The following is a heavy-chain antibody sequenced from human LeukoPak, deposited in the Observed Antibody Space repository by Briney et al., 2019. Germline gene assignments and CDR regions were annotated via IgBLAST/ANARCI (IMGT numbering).Heavy chain of an antibody. CDR2: MNPNSGAT. CDR3: ARAFLGYCSGGSCYPAGEEYYYYGMDV. V-gene: IGHV1-8*01. D-gene: IGHD2-15*01. J-gene: IGHJ6*02. CDR1: GYTFTSYD. Sequence: ASVKVSCKASGYTFTSYDINWLRQAPGQGPEWMGWMNPNSGATGYAQKFQGRVTMTRSTSINTAYMELSSLRSEETAVYYCARAFLGYCSGGSCYPAGEEYYYYGMDVWGQGTTVTVSS.